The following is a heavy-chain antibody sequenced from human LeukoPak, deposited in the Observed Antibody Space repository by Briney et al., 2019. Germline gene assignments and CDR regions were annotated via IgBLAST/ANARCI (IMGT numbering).Heavy chain of an antibody. V-gene: IGHV4-31*03. CDR2: IYYSGST. CDR3: ARDTPEDTAMVTNYYYGMDV. CDR1: GGSISSGGYY. J-gene: IGHJ6*02. Sequence: PSETLSLTCTVSGGSISSGGYYWSWIRQHPGKGLEWIGYIYYSGSTCYNPSLKSRVTISVDTSKNQFSLKLSSVTAADTAVYYCARDTPEDTAMVTNYYYGMDVWGQGTTVTVSS. D-gene: IGHD5-18*01.